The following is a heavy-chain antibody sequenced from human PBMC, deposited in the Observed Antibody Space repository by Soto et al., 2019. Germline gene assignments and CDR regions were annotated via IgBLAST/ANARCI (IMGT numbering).Heavy chain of an antibody. D-gene: IGHD3-22*01. Sequence: VASVKVSCKASGYTFTSYYMHWVRQAPGQGLEWMGIINPSGGSTSYAQKFQGRVTMTRDTSTSTVYMELSSLRSEDTAVYYCARDRTDYYDSSGYRNWFDPWGQGTLVTVSS. CDR2: INPSGGST. CDR3: ARDRTDYYDSSGYRNWFDP. V-gene: IGHV1-46*01. CDR1: GYTFTSYY. J-gene: IGHJ5*02.